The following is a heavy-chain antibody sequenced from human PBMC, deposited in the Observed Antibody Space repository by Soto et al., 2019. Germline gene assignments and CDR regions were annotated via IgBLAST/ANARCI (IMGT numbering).Heavy chain of an antibody. Sequence: QVQLVQSGAEVKKPGASVKVSCKASGYTFTSYGISWVRQAPGQGLEWMGWISAYNGNTNYAQKLQGRVTMTTDTSTSTDYMELRSLRSDDKAVDYCARESDFWSGRNWFDPWGQGTLVTVSS. D-gene: IGHD3-3*01. CDR2: ISAYNGNT. V-gene: IGHV1-18*01. CDR3: ARESDFWSGRNWFDP. J-gene: IGHJ5*02. CDR1: GYTFTSYG.